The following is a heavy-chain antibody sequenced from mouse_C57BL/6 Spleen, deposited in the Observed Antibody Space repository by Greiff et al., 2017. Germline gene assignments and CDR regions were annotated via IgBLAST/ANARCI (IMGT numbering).Heavy chain of an antibody. CDR2: IDPETGGT. J-gene: IGHJ2*01. CDR1: GYTFTDYE. V-gene: IGHV1-15*01. D-gene: IGHD2-1*01. CDR3: TREGFYS. Sequence: QVQLQQSGAELVRPGASVTLSCKASGYTFTDYEMHWVKQTPVHGLEWIGAIDPETGGTAYNQKFRGKAILTADKSSSTAYMELRSLTSEDSAVYYCTREGFYSWGQGTTLTVSS.